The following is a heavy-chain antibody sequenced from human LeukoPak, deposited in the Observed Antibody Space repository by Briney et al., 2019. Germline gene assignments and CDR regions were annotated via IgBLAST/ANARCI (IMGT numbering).Heavy chain of an antibody. CDR1: GFTFDDYG. J-gene: IGHJ4*02. D-gene: IGHD5-12*01. V-gene: IGHV3-20*01. CDR3: ARGGDSGYDLPNFDY. Sequence: GGSLRLSCAASGFTFDDYGMSWVRQAPGKGLEWVSGINWNGGSTGYADSVKGRFTISRDNAKNSLYLQMNSLRAEDTALYHCARGGDSGYDLPNFDYWGQGTLVTVSS. CDR2: INWNGGST.